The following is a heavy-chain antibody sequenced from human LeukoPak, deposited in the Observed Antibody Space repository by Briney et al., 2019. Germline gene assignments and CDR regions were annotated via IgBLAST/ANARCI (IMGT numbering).Heavy chain of an antibody. CDR2: ISYDGSNK. CDR1: GFTFSSYA. D-gene: IGHD3-10*01. CDR3: AKDLVSGSWFDP. Sequence: SGGSLRLSCAASGFTFSSYAMSWVRQAPGKGLEWVAVISYDGSNKYYADSVKGRFTISRDNSKNTLYLQMNSLRAEDTAVYYCAKDLVSGSWFDPWGQGTLVTVSS. V-gene: IGHV3-30*18. J-gene: IGHJ5*02.